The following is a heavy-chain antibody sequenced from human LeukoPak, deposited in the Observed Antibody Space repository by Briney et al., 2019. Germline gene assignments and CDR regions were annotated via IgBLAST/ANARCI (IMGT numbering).Heavy chain of an antibody. D-gene: IGHD1-1*01. J-gene: IGHJ6*03. Sequence: PGGSLRLSCAASGLTFSSYWMSWVRQAPGKGLEWVANIKQDGSEKYYVDSVKGRFTISRDNAKNSLYLQMNSLRAEDTAVYYCARDVSDWNYYYYYMDVWGKGTTVTVSS. CDR2: IKQDGSEK. V-gene: IGHV3-7*01. CDR1: GLTFSSYW. CDR3: ARDVSDWNYYYYYMDV.